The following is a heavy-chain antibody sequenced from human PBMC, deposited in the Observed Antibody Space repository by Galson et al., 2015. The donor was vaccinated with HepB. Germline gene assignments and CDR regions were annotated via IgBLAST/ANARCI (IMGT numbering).Heavy chain of an antibody. Sequence: TLSLTCTVSGGSISSGDYYWSWIRQPPGKGLEWIGYIHYSGSTYYNPSLKSRLTISVDTSKNQFSLKLSSVTAADTAVYYCALRMAGHYFDYWGQGTLVTVSS. CDR3: ALRMAGHYFDY. CDR1: GGSISSGDYY. J-gene: IGHJ4*02. D-gene: IGHD5-24*01. V-gene: IGHV4-30-4*01. CDR2: IHYSGST.